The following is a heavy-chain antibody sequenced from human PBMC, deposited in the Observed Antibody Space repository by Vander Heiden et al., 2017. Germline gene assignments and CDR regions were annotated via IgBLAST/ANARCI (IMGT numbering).Heavy chain of an antibody. CDR3: AREPRQTVGVPTYYFDF. Sequence: VQLVASGGGVVQPGRSLRLSCAGFGFSFSPYAIHWFRQSPDRGLGWVAVVAYDGISKYYAASVRGRFTISRDNSENKLYLEVNGLGPEDSALYYCAREPRQTVGVPTYYFDFWGQGTLVTVSS. CDR2: VAYDGISK. D-gene: IGHD4-4*01. CDR1: GFSFSPYA. J-gene: IGHJ4*02. V-gene: IGHV3-30-3*01.